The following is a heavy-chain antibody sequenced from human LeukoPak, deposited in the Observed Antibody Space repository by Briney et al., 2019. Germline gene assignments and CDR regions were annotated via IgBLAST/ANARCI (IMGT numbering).Heavy chain of an antibody. J-gene: IGHJ6*02. Sequence: PGGSLSCSGSASGFAWSSICLAWVGQVQGRGPEWVANVNRDGSETYYLDSVKGRFTISKDNAKNSLYLQMNSLRAEDTALYHCARNNGMDVWGQGTTVIASS. CDR2: VNRDGSET. CDR3: ARNNGMDV. CDR1: GFAWSSIC. V-gene: IGHV3-7*03.